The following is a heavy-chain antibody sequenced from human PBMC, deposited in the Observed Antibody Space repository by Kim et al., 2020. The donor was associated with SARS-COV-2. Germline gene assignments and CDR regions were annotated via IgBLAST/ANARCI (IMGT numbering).Heavy chain of an antibody. D-gene: IGHD3-22*01. CDR1: GFTFSSYA. CDR2: ISGSGGST. V-gene: IGHV3-23*01. J-gene: IGHJ4*02. CDR3: AKTNYYDSSGAGRIDY. Sequence: GGSLRLSCAASGFTFSSYAMSWVRQAPGKGLEWVSAISGSGGSTYYADSVKGRFTISRDNSKNTLYLQMNSLRAEDTAVYYCAKTNYYDSSGAGRIDYWGQGTLVTVSS.